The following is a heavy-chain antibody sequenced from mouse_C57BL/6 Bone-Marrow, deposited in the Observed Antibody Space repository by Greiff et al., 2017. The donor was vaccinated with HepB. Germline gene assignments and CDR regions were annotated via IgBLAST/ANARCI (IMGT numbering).Heavy chain of an antibody. Sequence: QVQLKQSGPELVKPGASVKISCKASGYAFSSSWMNWVKQRPGKGLEWIGRIYPGDGDTNYNGKFKGKATLTADKSSSTAYMQLSSLTSEDSAVYFCALYGYDGDYYAMDYWGQGTSVTVSS. CDR3: ALYGYDGDYYAMDY. J-gene: IGHJ4*01. D-gene: IGHD2-2*01. V-gene: IGHV1-82*01. CDR2: IYPGDGDT. CDR1: GYAFSSSW.